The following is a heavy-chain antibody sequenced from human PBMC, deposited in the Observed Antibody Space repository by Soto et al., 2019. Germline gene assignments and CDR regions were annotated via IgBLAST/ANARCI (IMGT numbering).Heavy chain of an antibody. V-gene: IGHV1-18*01. D-gene: IGHD3-10*01. J-gene: IGHJ5*02. CDR1: GYTFTSYG. Sequence: ASVKVSCKASGYTFTSYGISWVRQAPGQGLEWMGWISAYNGNTNYAQKLQGRVTMTTDTSTSTAYMELRSLRSDDTAVYYCARFGELPQRVFSGWFDPWGQGTLVTVSS. CDR2: ISAYNGNT. CDR3: ARFGELPQRVFSGWFDP.